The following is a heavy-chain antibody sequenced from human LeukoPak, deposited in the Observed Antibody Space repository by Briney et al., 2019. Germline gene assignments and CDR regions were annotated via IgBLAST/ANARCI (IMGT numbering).Heavy chain of an antibody. CDR1: GGSISSSSYY. Sequence: KPSETLSLTCTGSGGSISSSSYYWGWIRQPPGKGLEWIGSIYYSGSTYYNPSLKSRVTISVDKSKNQFSLKLSSVTAADTAVYYCARGEQELVYFDYWGQGTLVTVSS. J-gene: IGHJ4*02. CDR2: IYYSGST. CDR3: ARGEQELVYFDY. V-gene: IGHV4-39*07. D-gene: IGHD6-13*01.